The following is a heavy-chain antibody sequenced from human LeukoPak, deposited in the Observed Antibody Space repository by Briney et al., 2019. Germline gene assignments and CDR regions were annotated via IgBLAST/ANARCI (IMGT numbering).Heavy chain of an antibody. V-gene: IGHV3-30*19. CDR1: GFTFSSYG. CDR2: ISYDGSNK. D-gene: IGHD3-22*01. J-gene: IGHJ4*02. Sequence: GGSLRLSCAASGFTFSSYGMHWVRQAPGKGLEWVAVISYDGSNKYYADSVKGRFTISRDNSKNTLYLQMNSLRAEDTAVYYCARHHYDGFSDYFDYWGQGTLVTVSS. CDR3: ARHHYDGFSDYFDY.